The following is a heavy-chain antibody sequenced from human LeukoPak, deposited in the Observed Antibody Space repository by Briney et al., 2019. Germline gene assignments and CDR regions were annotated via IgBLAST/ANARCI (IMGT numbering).Heavy chain of an antibody. CDR1: GGSFSGYY. V-gene: IGHV4-34*01. Sequence: SETLSLTCAVYGGSFSGYYWSWIRQPPGKGLEWIGEINHSGSTNYNPSPKSRVTISVDTSKNQFSLKLSSVTAADTAVYYCARGPYYYGSGSYLHYFDYWGQGTLVTVSS. CDR3: ARGPYYYGSGSYLHYFDY. CDR2: INHSGST. D-gene: IGHD3-10*01. J-gene: IGHJ4*02.